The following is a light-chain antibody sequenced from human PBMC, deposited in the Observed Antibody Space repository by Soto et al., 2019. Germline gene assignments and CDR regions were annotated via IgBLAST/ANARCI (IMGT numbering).Light chain of an antibody. CDR3: QQYGSSPGT. Sequence: EIVMTQSPATLSVSPGERVTLSCRASQSVSSNLAWYQQKPGQAPRLLIYGASTRATGIPARFSGSGSGTEFTLTISSLQSEDFAVYYCQQYGSSPGTFGQGTKVDIK. CDR1: QSVSSN. J-gene: IGKJ1*01. CDR2: GAS. V-gene: IGKV3-15*01.